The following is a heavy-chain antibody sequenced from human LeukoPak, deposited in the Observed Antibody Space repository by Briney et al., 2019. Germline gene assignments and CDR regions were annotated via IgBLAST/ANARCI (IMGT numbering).Heavy chain of an antibody. Sequence: GESLKISCKGSGYSFTSYWISWVRQMPGKGLEWMGRIDPSDSYTNYSPSFQGHVTFSADKSISTAYLQWTSPKASDTAMYYCARQTRSGWSMEYNFDYWGQGTLVTVSS. CDR2: IDPSDSYT. CDR1: GYSFTSYW. V-gene: IGHV5-10-1*01. CDR3: ARQTRSGWSMEYNFDY. D-gene: IGHD6-19*01. J-gene: IGHJ4*02.